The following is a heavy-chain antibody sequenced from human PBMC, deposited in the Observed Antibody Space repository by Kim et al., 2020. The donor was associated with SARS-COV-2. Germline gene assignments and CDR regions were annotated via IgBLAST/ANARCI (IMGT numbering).Heavy chain of an antibody. CDR2: IYDGGST. Sequence: GGSLRLSCADSGFTVSGSFMSWVRQAPGKGLEWVSLIYDGGSTYYADSVTDRFTISTDNSKSTLYLQMNSLRAEDTAVYYCAKSVGTYLDYWGQGTLV. J-gene: IGHJ4*02. D-gene: IGHD1-1*01. CDR3: AKSVGTYLDY. CDR1: GFTVSGSF. V-gene: IGHV3-66*01.